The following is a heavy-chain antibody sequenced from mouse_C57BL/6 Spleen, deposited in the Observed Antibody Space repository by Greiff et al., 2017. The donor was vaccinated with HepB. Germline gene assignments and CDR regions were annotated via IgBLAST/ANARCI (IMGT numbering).Heavy chain of an antibody. Sequence: EVQWVESGGGLVKPGGSLKLSCAASGFTFSSYAMSWVRQTPEKRLEWVATISDGGSYTYYPDNVKGRFTISRDNAKNNLYLQMSHLKSEDTAMYYCAREGLRMFAYWGQGTLVTVSA. CDR2: ISDGGSYT. CDR3: AREGLRMFAY. D-gene: IGHD2-4*01. CDR1: GFTFSSYA. V-gene: IGHV5-4*01. J-gene: IGHJ3*01.